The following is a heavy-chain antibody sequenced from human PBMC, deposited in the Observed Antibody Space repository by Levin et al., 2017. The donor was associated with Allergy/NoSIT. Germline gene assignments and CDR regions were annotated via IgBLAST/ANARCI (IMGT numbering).Heavy chain of an antibody. CDR2: MSTSGKT. CDR3: ARWYGGGDCYPYHYYGMDV. D-gene: IGHD2-21*02. V-gene: IGHV3-48*03. J-gene: IGHJ6*02. Sequence: PGGSLRLSCAASGFSFSNYEMNWVRQAPGKGLEWMSFMSTSGKTGYEDAVKGRFTISRDNAKNSLYLQMNSLRVEDTALYYCARWYGGGDCYPYHYYGMDVWGQGTTVTVSS. CDR1: GFSFSNYE.